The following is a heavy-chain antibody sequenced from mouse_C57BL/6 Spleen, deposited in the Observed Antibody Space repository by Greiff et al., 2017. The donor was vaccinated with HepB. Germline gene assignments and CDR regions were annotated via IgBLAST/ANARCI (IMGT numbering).Heavy chain of an antibody. V-gene: IGHV1-42*01. D-gene: IGHD1-1*01. CDR2: INPSTGGT. CDR3: ASSGYGSSPFAY. CDR1: GYSFTGYY. Sequence: VQLQQSGPELVKPGASVKISCKASGYSFTGYYMNWVKQSPEKSLEWIGEINPSTGGTTYNQKFKAKATLTVDKSSSTAYMQLKSLTSEDSAVYYCASSGYGSSPFAYWGQGTLVTVSA. J-gene: IGHJ3*01.